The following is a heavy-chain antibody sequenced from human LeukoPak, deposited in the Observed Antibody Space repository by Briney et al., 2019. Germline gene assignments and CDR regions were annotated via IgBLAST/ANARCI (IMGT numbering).Heavy chain of an antibody. V-gene: IGHV1-8*03. D-gene: IGHD1-14*01. Sequence: ASVKVSCKASGYTFTSYDINWVRQATGQGLEWMGWMNPNSGNTGYAQKFQGRVTITRNTSISTAYMELSSLRSEDTAVYYCARGPQKRRSIISHWFDPWGQGTLVTVSS. J-gene: IGHJ5*02. CDR1: GYTFTSYD. CDR2: MNPNSGNT. CDR3: ARGPQKRRSIISHWFDP.